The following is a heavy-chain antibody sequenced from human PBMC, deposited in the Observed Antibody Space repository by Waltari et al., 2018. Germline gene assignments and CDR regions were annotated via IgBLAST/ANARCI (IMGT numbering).Heavy chain of an antibody. J-gene: IGHJ4*02. CDR1: GYPLTDYF. Sequence: QVQLLPSGADFRKPGASVKVSCKSSGYPLTDYFIHWVRHAPGQGLEWMGRINPNSGDTKYAQKFEGRVTMTRDTPITTTYMGVTRLTSDDTAVYYCARGDYSSGWYLDYWGQGTLVTVSS. V-gene: IGHV1-2*06. CDR3: ARGDYSSGWYLDY. CDR2: INPNSGDT. D-gene: IGHD6-19*01.